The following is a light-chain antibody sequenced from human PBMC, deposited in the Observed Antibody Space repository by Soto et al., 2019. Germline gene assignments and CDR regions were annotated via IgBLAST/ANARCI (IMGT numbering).Light chain of an antibody. CDR3: QQYNIWPQT. V-gene: IGKV3-15*01. J-gene: IGKJ1*01. CDR1: QTVGNS. Sequence: ETVLTQSPDTLSVSPGDRAPLSCRASQTVGNSLAWYQQKPGQAPRLLIYGASTRATGIPARFSGSGSGTEFTLTISSLQSEDFAVYFCQQYNIWPQTFGQGTKVDIK. CDR2: GAS.